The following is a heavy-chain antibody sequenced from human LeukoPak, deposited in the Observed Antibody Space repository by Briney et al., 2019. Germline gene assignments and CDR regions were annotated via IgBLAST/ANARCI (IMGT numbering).Heavy chain of an antibody. D-gene: IGHD1-14*01. CDR1: GGSFSGYY. CDR3: ARGRIWYYCYMDV. CDR2: INHSGST. V-gene: IGHV4-34*01. J-gene: IGHJ6*03. Sequence: PSETLSLTCAVYGGSFSGYYWSWIRQPPGKGLEWIGEINHSGSTNYNPSLKSRVTISVDTSKNQFSLKLSSVTAADTAVYYCARGRIWYYCYMDVWGKGTTVTVSS.